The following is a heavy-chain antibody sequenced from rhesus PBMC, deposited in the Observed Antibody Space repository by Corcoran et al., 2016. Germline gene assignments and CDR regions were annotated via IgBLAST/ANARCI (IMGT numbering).Heavy chain of an antibody. Sequence: EVQLVESGGGLVQPGGSLRLSCAASGFTFSNYYMHWVRQAQGTGLEEVGLIRNKAKIYKTEYAAAVKGRVTISRDDSKNTLYLQMSSLKTEDTAVYYCTKLRVIGSNYFDYWGQGVLVTVSS. CDR2: IRNKAKIYKT. D-gene: IGHD3-9*01. V-gene: IGHV3-20*01. CDR1: GFTFSNYY. J-gene: IGHJ4*01. CDR3: TKLRVIGSNYFDY.